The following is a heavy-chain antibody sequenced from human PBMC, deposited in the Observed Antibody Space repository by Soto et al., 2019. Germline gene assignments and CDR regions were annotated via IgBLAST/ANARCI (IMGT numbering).Heavy chain of an antibody. CDR2: IWYDGSNT. CDR3: AREVGDFDS. D-gene: IGHD2-2*01. J-gene: IGHJ4*02. V-gene: IGHV3-33*01. Sequence: QVQLVESGGGVVQPGRSLRLSCAASGFTFFSYGMHWVRQAPGKGLEWVAVIWYDGSNTYYADSVKGRFTISRDNSKNTLYLQMNSLRAEDTAVYYGAREVGDFDSWGQGTLVTVSS. CDR1: GFTFFSYG.